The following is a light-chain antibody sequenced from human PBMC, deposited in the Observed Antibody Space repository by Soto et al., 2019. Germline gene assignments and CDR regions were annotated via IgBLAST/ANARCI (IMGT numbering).Light chain of an antibody. CDR2: WAS. CDR1: QSVLSSSNNKNS. Sequence: DIVMTQSPDSLAVSPGERATINCKSSQSVLSSSNNKNSLAWYQQKPGQPPKLLIYWASTRESGVPDRFRGSGSGTDFTPTISSLQAEDVAVYYCQQYYSNPFTFGPGTKVDIK. CDR3: QQYYSNPFT. V-gene: IGKV4-1*01. J-gene: IGKJ3*01.